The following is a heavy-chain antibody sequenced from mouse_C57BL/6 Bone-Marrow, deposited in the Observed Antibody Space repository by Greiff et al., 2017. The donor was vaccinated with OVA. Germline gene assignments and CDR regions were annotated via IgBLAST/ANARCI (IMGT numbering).Heavy chain of an antibody. Sequence: EVQLQQSGPELVKPGASVKLSCKASGYTFTDYNMHWVKQSHGKNLEWIGYINPNNGGTSYNQTFKGKSTLTVNKASSTAYWELRSLTSEDSAVYYCARHYHDNYGSLDYWGQGTTLTVSS. CDR1: GYTFTDYN. V-gene: IGHV1-22*01. CDR3: ARHYHDNYGSLDY. CDR2: INPNNGGT. D-gene: IGHD1-1*01. J-gene: IGHJ2*01.